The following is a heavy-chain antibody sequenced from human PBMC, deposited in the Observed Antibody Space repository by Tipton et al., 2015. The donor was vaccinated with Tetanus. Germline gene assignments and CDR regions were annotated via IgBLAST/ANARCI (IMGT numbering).Heavy chain of an antibody. CDR1: GYRFANYW. Sequence: QSGPEVKKPGESLKISCQGSGYRFANYWIGWVRQMPGKGLEWMGIIYPHDSDTRYSPSFDGQVTISVDKSVATAYLQWSSLKASVSAVYSCARRLWPLPGDYIWYFDLWGRGTQVPV. CDR2: IYPHDSDT. V-gene: IGHV5-51*01. D-gene: IGHD7-27*01. J-gene: IGHJ2*01. CDR3: ARRLWPLPGDYIWYFDL.